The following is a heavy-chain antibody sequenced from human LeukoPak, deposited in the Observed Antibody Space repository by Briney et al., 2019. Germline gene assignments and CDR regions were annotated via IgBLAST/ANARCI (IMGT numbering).Heavy chain of an antibody. CDR2: ISSSSSYI. CDR3: ARHSTGNYYSGSGNWFDP. J-gene: IGHJ5*02. D-gene: IGHD3-10*01. Sequence: GGSLRLSCAASGFTFSSYNMNWVRQAPGKGLEWVSSISSSSSYIYYADSVKGRFTISRDNAKNSLYLQMNSLRVEDTAVYYCARHSTGNYYSGSGNWFDPWGQGTLVTVSS. CDR1: GFTFSSYN. V-gene: IGHV3-21*01.